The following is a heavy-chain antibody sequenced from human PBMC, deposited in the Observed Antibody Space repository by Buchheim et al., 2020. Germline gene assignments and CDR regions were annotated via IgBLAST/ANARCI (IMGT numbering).Heavy chain of an antibody. D-gene: IGHD3-3*01. CDR3: AKAITDFWSGYYGFFDY. Sequence: EVQLLESGGGLVQPGGSLRLSCAASGFTFSSYAMSWVRQAPGKGLEWVSAISGSGGSTYYADSVKGRFTISRDNSNNTLYLQMNSLRAEDTAVYYCAKAITDFWSGYYGFFDYWGQGTL. J-gene: IGHJ4*02. V-gene: IGHV3-23*01. CDR1: GFTFSSYA. CDR2: ISGSGGST.